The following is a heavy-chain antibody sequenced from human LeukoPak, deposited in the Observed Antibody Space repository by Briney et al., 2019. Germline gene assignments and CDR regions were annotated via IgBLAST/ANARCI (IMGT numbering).Heavy chain of an antibody. CDR2: IKQDGSEK. CDR1: GFTFSSYW. V-gene: IGHV3-7*03. J-gene: IGHJ6*02. CDR3: AKGFLESSYGMDV. Sequence: PGGSLRLSCAASGFTFSSYWMSWVRQAPGKGLEWVANIKQDGSEKYYVDSVKGRFTISRDNAKNSLYLQMNSLRAEDTALYYCAKGFLESSYGMDVWGQGTTVTVSS. D-gene: IGHD3-3*01.